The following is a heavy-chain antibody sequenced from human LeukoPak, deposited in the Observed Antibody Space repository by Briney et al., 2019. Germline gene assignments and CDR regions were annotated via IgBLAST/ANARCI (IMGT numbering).Heavy chain of an antibody. V-gene: IGHV4-4*02. CDR1: GGSISSSIW. CDR3: ARALSSEINRYCSDSSCYLRGFDI. CDR2: IYHSGST. J-gene: IGHJ3*02. D-gene: IGHD2-15*01. Sequence: SGTLSLTCAVSGGSISSSIWWSWVRQPPGKGLEWIGEIYHSGSTNYNPSLKSRVTISVDKSKNHFSLKLTSVTAADTAVYYCARALSSEINRYCSDSSCYLRGFDIWGQGTMVTVSS.